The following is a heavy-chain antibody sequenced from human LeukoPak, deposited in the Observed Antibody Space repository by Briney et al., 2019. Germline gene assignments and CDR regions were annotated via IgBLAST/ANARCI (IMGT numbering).Heavy chain of an antibody. J-gene: IGHJ4*02. CDR3: VRDKDGYNF. D-gene: IGHD5-24*01. CDR2: IDTDGKTT. V-gene: IGHV3-74*01. CDR1: GFTFNTYV. Sequence: WGSLRLSCAASGFTFNTYVMHWVRQAPGKGLVWVARIDTDGKTTTYADSVKGRFTISRDNAKNMLYVQMNSLRAEDTAVYYCVRDKDGYNFWGQGTLVSVSS.